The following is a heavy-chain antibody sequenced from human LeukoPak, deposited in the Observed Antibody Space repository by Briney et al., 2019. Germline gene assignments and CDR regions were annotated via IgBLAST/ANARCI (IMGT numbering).Heavy chain of an antibody. D-gene: IGHD6-19*01. Sequence: SVKVSCKASGGTYSSYAISWVRQAPGQGLEWMGGIIPIFGTANYAQKFQGRVTITADKSTSTAYMELSSLRSEDTAVYYCARTGPIAVAGRRGETEYFQHWGQGTLVTVSS. CDR1: GGTYSSYA. J-gene: IGHJ1*01. V-gene: IGHV1-69*06. CDR2: IIPIFGTA. CDR3: ARTGPIAVAGRRGETEYFQH.